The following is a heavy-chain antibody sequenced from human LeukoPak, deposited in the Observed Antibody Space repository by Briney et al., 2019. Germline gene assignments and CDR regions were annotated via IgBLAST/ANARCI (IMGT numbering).Heavy chain of an antibody. CDR3: ARGCSGGSCYVDY. V-gene: IGHV3-53*01. D-gene: IGHD2-15*01. Sequence: GGSLRLSCAASGFTVSSNYMSWVRQAPGKGLEGVSVIYSGGSTYYADSVKGRFTISRDNSKNTLYLQMNSLRAEDTAVYYCARGCSGGSCYVDYWGQGTLVTVSS. J-gene: IGHJ4*02. CDR2: IYSGGST. CDR1: GFTVSSNY.